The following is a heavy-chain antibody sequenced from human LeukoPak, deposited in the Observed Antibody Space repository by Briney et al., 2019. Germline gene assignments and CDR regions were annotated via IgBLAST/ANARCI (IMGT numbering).Heavy chain of an antibody. Sequence: SETLSLTCAVSGGSISSSNWWSWVRQSPGRGLEWIGEIYHSGSTNYNPSLKSRVTISVDKSKNQFSLKLTSVTAADTAVYYCASGSGSYYPFDYWGQGTLVTVSS. CDR3: ASGSGSYYPFDY. D-gene: IGHD1-26*01. CDR1: GGSISSSNW. V-gene: IGHV4-4*02. J-gene: IGHJ4*02. CDR2: IYHSGST.